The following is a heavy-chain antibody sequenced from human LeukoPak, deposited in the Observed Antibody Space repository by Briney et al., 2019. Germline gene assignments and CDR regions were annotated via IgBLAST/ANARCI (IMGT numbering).Heavy chain of an antibody. V-gene: IGHV3-66*01. D-gene: IGHD6-19*01. Sequence: AGGSLRLSCAASGFTVSSNYMSWVRQAPGKGLEWVSVIYSGGSTYYADSVKGRFTISRDNSKNTLYLQMNSLRAEDTAVYYCARGSSGRYYFDYWGQGTLVTVSS. J-gene: IGHJ4*02. CDR1: GFTVSSNY. CDR3: ARGSSGRYYFDY. CDR2: IYSGGST.